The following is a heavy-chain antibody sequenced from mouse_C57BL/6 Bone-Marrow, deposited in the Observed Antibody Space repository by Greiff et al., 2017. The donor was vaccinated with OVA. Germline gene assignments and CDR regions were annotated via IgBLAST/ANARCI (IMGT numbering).Heavy chain of an antibody. J-gene: IGHJ2*01. CDR3: ARRYYYGSKSHFDY. CDR2: ISSGSSTT. CDR1: GFTFSDYG. Sequence: EVKLVESGGGLVKPGGSLKLSCAASGFTFSDYGMHWVRQAPEKGLEWIAYISSGSSTTYYADTVKGRFTISRDNAKNTLFLQITSLRSEDTAMYYCARRYYYGSKSHFDYWGQGTTLTVSS. V-gene: IGHV5-17*01. D-gene: IGHD1-1*01.